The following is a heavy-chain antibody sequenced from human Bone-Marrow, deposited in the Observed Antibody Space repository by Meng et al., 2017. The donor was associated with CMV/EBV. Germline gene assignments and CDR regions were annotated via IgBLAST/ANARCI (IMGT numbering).Heavy chain of an antibody. CDR1: GFTFSSYS. CDR3: ARDYQYDFWSGYPVEGIDY. D-gene: IGHD3-3*01. Sequence: GGSLKISCAASGFTFSSYSMNWVRQAPGKGLEWVSSISSSSSYIYYADSVKGRFTISRDNAKNSLYLQMNSLRAEDTAVYYCARDYQYDFWSGYPVEGIDYWGQGTLVTVSS. J-gene: IGHJ4*02. CDR2: ISSSSSYI. V-gene: IGHV3-21*01.